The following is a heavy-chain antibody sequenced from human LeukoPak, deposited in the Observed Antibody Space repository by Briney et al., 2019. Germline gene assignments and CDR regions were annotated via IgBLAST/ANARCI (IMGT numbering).Heavy chain of an antibody. CDR1: GFTVSRNF. J-gene: IGHJ6*03. Sequence: GGSLRLSCAASGFTVSRNFMSWVRQAPGKGLEWVSVIYSGGTTEYADSVKGRFIISRDNSKNTLYLQMNSLRAEDTAVYYCASDGYGYNYMDVWGKGTTVTVSS. CDR3: ASDGYGYNYMDV. V-gene: IGHV3-53*01. CDR2: IYSGGTT. D-gene: IGHD1-1*01.